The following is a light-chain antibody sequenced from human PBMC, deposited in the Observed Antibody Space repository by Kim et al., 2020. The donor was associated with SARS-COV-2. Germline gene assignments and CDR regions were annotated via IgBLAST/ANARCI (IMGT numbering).Light chain of an antibody. CDR2: DVN. Sequence: GQSITNPCTGTSSNIGSYNYGSWHQQHPGKAPKLMIYDVNKRPSGISSRFSGSKSGSAASLTISGLQAEDEADYYCSSFTTRSTLVFGGGTQLT. J-gene: IGLJ3*02. CDR1: SSNIGSYNY. V-gene: IGLV2-14*03. CDR3: SSFTTRSTLV.